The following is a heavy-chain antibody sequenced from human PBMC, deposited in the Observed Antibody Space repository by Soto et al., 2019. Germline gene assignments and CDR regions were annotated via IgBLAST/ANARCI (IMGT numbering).Heavy chain of an antibody. CDR2: ISWNSGSI. CDR1: GFTFDDYA. CDR3: AKDRARYYYYMDV. Sequence: GGSLRLSCAASGFTFDDYAMHWVRQAPGKGLEWVSGISWNSGSIGYADSVKGRFTISRDNAKNSLYLQMNSLRAEDTALYYCAKDRARYYYYMDVWGKGTTVTVSS. J-gene: IGHJ6*03. V-gene: IGHV3-9*01.